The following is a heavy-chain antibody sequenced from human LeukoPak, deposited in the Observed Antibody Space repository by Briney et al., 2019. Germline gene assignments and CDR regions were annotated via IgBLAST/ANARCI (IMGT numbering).Heavy chain of an antibody. CDR1: GFTFSSYA. Sequence: GVSLRLSSAASGFTFSSYAMHWVRQAPGKGLEYVSAISSNGGSTYYANSVKGRFTISRDNSKNTLYLQMGSLRAEDMAVYYCARSASMTTVTTGWFDPWGQGTLVTVSS. D-gene: IGHD4-17*01. V-gene: IGHV3-64*01. CDR3: ARSASMTTVTTGWFDP. J-gene: IGHJ5*02. CDR2: ISSNGGST.